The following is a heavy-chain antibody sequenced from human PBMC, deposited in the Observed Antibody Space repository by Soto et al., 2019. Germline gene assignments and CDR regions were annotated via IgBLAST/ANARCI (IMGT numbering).Heavy chain of an antibody. CDR1: GLTFNNYA. CDR2: ISGGGDTT. CDR3: AKGRGGSGSRTPRVDF. D-gene: IGHD3-10*01. V-gene: IGHV3-23*01. J-gene: IGHJ4*02. Sequence: EVQLLESGGGLVQPGGSLRLSCAASGLTFNNYAMTWVRQATGKGLERVSAISGGGDTTSYADSVKGRFTVSRDGSKNTLYLQMSSLRAEDTALYYCAKGRGGSGSRTPRVDFWGQGTLVTVSS.